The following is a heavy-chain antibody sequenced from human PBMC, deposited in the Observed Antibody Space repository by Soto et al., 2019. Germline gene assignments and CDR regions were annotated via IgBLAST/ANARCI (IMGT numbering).Heavy chain of an antibody. D-gene: IGHD3-22*01. CDR1: GYSFTSYW. CDR3: ARHGSYYDSSGYYSDAFDI. J-gene: IGHJ3*02. Sequence: EVQLVQSGAEGKKPGESLKISCKGSGYSFTSYWIGWVRQMPGKGLEWMGIIYPGDSDTRYSPSFQGQVTISADKSISSAYLQWSSLKASDTAMYYCARHGSYYDSSGYYSDAFDIWGQGTMVTVSS. CDR2: IYPGDSDT. V-gene: IGHV5-51*01.